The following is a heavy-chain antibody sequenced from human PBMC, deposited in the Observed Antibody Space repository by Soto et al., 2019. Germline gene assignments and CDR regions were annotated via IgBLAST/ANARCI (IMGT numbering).Heavy chain of an antibody. Sequence: SETLYLTCTVSGGSISSYYWSWIRQPPGKGLEWIGYIYYSGSTNYNPSLKSRVTISVDTSKNQFSLKLSSVTAADTAVYYCARYAYYGGIDYWGQGTLVTVSS. CDR1: GGSISSYY. V-gene: IGHV4-59*08. CDR3: ARYAYYGGIDY. J-gene: IGHJ4*02. D-gene: IGHD4-17*01. CDR2: IYYSGST.